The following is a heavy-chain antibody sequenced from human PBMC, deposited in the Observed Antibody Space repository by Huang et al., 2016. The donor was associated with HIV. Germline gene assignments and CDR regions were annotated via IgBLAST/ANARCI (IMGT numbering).Heavy chain of an antibody. CDR3: ARDWYDILTGHQTDDAFDI. Sequence: QVQLVEYGGGVVQPGGSLRLSCAAPGFTFSNHGMHWVRAAPGKGPEWVAFIQYDGGKKYYADSVKGRFTISRDTSTNTLFLQMNSLRAEDAAVYYCARDWYDILTGHQTDDAFDIWGQGTMVSVSS. J-gene: IGHJ3*02. CDR1: GFTFSNHG. CDR2: IQYDGGKK. V-gene: IGHV3-30*02. D-gene: IGHD3-9*01.